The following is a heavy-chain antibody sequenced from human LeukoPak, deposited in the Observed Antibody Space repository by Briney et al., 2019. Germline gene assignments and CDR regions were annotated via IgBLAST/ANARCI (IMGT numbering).Heavy chain of an antibody. CDR2: IIPIVGST. D-gene: IGHD5-12*01. J-gene: IGHJ4*02. Sequence: ASVKVSCKASGGTFSSSAISWVRQAPGQGLEWMGGIIPIVGSTEYAQNFLGRLMITADESTRTVYMELSSLRSEDTAVYYCASPLDASGYYYDYWGQGTLVTVSS. V-gene: IGHV1-69*13. CDR3: ASPLDASGYYYDY. CDR1: GGTFSSSA.